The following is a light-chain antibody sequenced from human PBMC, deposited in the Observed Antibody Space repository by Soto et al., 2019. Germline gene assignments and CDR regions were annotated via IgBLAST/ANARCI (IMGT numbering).Light chain of an antibody. CDR3: SSYTSSSTYV. CDR2: DVT. J-gene: IGLJ1*01. V-gene: IGLV2-14*03. Sequence: QSALTQPASVSGSPGQSIAISCTGTSSDVGAYNYVSWYQQHPGKAPKLMIYDVTNRPSGVSNRFSGSKSGNTASLTISGLQAEDEADCYCSSYTSSSTYVFGTGTKLTVL. CDR1: SSDVGAYNY.